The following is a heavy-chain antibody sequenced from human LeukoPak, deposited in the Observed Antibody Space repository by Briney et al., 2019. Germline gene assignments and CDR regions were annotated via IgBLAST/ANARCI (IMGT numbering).Heavy chain of an antibody. CDR1: GFIFSSHG. Sequence: GGSLRLSCAVSGFIFSSHGMHWVRQAPGKGLEYVSGITDNGGSTYCANSVKGRFTVSRDNSKNTLYLQMGSLRAEDMAVYFCARDFSWAFDSWGQGTLVTVSS. J-gene: IGHJ4*02. CDR3: ARDFSWAFDS. D-gene: IGHD6-13*01. CDR2: ITDNGGST. V-gene: IGHV3-64*01.